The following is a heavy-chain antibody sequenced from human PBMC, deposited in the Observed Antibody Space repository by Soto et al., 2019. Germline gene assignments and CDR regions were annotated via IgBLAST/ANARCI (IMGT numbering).Heavy chain of an antibody. V-gene: IGHV2-5*01. J-gene: IGHJ4*02. CDR3: ADRYGGKYYFWYLDS. Sequence: SGPTLVNPTQTLTLTCTYSGFSLTTSGAGVGWIHQPPGKALEWLALISWKDDKRYNPGLESRLTITKDTSKNQAILTLTNMDPVDPATYFCADRYGGKYYFWYLDSWGRQSLV. D-gene: IGHD3-16*01. CDR1: GFSLTTSGAG. CDR2: ISWKDDK.